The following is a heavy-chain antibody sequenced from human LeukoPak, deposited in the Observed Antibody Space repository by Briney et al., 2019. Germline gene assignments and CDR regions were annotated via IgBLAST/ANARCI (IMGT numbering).Heavy chain of an antibody. D-gene: IGHD6-13*01. CDR1: GYTFTGYY. CDR3: ARRVPQLESDY. V-gene: IGHV1-2*06. Sequence: ASVKVSCTASGYTFTGYYMHWVRQAPGQGLEWMGRINPNSGGTNYAQKFQGRVTMTRDTSISTAYMELSRLKSDDTAVYYCARRVPQLESDYWGQGTLVTVSS. J-gene: IGHJ4*02. CDR2: INPNSGGT.